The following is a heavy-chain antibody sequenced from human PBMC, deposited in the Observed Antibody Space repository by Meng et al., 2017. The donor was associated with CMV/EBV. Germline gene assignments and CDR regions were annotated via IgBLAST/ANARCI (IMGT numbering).Heavy chain of an antibody. CDR1: GFTFRSYS. J-gene: IGHJ4*02. Sequence: ASGFTFRSYSMNWVRQAPGKGLEWVSSISSSSSYIYYADSVKGRFTISRDNAKNSLYLQMNSLRAEDTAVYYCATNPIVVVPAAISWGQGTLVTVSS. CDR2: ISSSSSYI. D-gene: IGHD2-2*01. CDR3: ATNPIVVVPAAIS. V-gene: IGHV3-21*01.